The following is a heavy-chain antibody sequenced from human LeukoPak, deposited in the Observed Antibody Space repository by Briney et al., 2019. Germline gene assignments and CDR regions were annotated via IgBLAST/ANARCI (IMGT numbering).Heavy chain of an antibody. V-gene: IGHV4-34*01. CDR3: AREYYDFWSGSLRFDY. CDR2: IDHSGST. CDR1: GESFSGYY. D-gene: IGHD3-3*01. Sequence: SETLSLTCAVYGESFSGYYWSWIRQPPGKGLEWIGEIDHSGSTTYNPSLKSRVTISVDTSKNQFSLKLSSVTAADTAVYYCAREYYDFWSGSLRFDYWGQGTLVTVSS. J-gene: IGHJ4*02.